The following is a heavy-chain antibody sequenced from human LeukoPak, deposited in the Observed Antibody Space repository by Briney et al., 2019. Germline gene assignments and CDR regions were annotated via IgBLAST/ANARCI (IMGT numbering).Heavy chain of an antibody. CDR2: IWYDGSNK. Sequence: GGSLRLSCAASGFTFSSYGMHLVRQAPGKGLEWVAVIWYDGSNKYYADSVKGRFTISRDNSKNTLYLQMNSLRAEDTAVYYCARDYPYSGSYYGNFDYWGQGTLVTVSS. CDR1: GFTFSSYG. J-gene: IGHJ4*02. V-gene: IGHV3-30*19. D-gene: IGHD1-26*01. CDR3: ARDYPYSGSYYGNFDY.